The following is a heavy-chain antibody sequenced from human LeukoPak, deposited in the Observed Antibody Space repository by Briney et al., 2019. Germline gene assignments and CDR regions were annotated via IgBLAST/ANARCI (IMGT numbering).Heavy chain of an antibody. CDR2: INHSGST. CDR1: GGSFSGYY. V-gene: IGHV4-34*01. CDR3: ARRLLGYCGGGSCYSGYFQH. Sequence: SETLSLTCAVYGGSFSGYYWSWIRQPPGKGLEWIGEINHSGSTNSNPSLKSRVTISVDTSKNQFSLKLSSVTAADTAVYYCARRLLGYCGGGSCYSGYFQHWGQGTLVTVSS. D-gene: IGHD2-15*01. J-gene: IGHJ1*01.